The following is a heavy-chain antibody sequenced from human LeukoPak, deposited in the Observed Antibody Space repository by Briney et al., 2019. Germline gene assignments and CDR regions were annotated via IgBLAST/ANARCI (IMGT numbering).Heavy chain of an antibody. CDR2: IYYSGST. CDR3: ARTIAQYSSSSVDFDY. D-gene: IGHD6-6*01. J-gene: IGHJ4*02. Sequence: SQTLSLTCTVSGGSISSGGYYWSWIRQHPGKGLEWIGYIYYSGSTYYNPSLKSRVTISVDTSKNQFSLKLSSVTAADTAVYYCARTIAQYSSSSVDFDYWGQGTLVTVSS. V-gene: IGHV4-31*03. CDR1: GGSISSGGYY.